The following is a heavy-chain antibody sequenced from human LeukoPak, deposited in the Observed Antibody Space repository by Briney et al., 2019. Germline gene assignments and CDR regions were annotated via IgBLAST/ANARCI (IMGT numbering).Heavy chain of an antibody. J-gene: IGHJ6*03. CDR3: ARALSDSSSLYYYYYMDV. D-gene: IGHD6-13*01. CDR1: GGSFSGYY. CDR2: IYYSGST. V-gene: IGHV4-59*01. Sequence: PSETLSLTCAVYGGSFSGYYWSWIRQPPGKGLEWIGYIYYSGSTNYNPSLKSRVTISVDTSKNQFSLKLSSVTAADTAVYYCARALSDSSSLYYYYYMDVWGKGTTVTVFS.